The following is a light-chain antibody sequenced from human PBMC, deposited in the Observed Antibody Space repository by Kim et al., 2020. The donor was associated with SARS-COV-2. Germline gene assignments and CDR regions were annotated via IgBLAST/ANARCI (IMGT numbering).Light chain of an antibody. J-gene: IGLJ2*01. CDR2: DVN. Sequence: PGQSVTISCTGSYSDIGDYDFVSWYQQHPGQAPKLIIYDVNELPSGVPDRFSGSKSGNTASLTISGLQAEDEADYHCSSFASTNTLFGGGTQLTVL. CDR1: YSDIGDYDF. V-gene: IGLV2-11*03. CDR3: SSFASTNTL.